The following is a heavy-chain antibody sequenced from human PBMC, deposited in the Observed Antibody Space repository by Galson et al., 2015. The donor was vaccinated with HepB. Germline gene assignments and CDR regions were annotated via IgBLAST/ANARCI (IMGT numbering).Heavy chain of an antibody. Sequence: SLRLSCAASGFTFSDYYMSWIRQAPGKGLEWVSYISSSGSTIYYADSVKGRFTISRDDAKNSLYLQMNSLRAEDTAVYYCARVQGSGGSSWYGDYWGQGTLVTVSS. CDR1: GFTFSDYY. CDR3: ARVQGSGGSSWYGDY. J-gene: IGHJ4*02. V-gene: IGHV3-11*01. CDR2: ISSSGSTI. D-gene: IGHD6-13*01.